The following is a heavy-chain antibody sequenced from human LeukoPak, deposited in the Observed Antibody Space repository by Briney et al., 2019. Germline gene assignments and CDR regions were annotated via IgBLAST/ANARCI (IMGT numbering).Heavy chain of an antibody. J-gene: IGHJ4*02. CDR2: ISGSGDNT. V-gene: IGHV3-23*01. D-gene: IGHD6-13*01. CDR1: GITFSGSA. Sequence: GGSLRLSCAASGITFSGSAMGWVRQAPGKGLEWLSTISGSGDNTYYADSVKGRFTISRDNSRNTLYLQMSSLRADDTAVYYCVKPYSSNWYGYFDYWGQGTLVTVSS. CDR3: VKPYSSNWYGYFDY.